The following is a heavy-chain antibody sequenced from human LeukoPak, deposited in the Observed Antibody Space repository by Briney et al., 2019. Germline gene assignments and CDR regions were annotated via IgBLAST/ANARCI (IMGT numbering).Heavy chain of an antibody. CDR2: IYSGGSA. D-gene: IGHD4-17*01. V-gene: IGHV3-53*01. J-gene: IGHJ4*02. CDR3: ARDRIYGDYEV. CDR1: GFTANNNY. Sequence: GGSLRLSCAASGFTANNNYMSWVRQAPGKSLQWVSLIYSGGSAYYEDSVKGRFTISRDSSKNMVFLQMNSLRAEDTAVYYCARDRIYGDYEVWGQGTLVTVSS.